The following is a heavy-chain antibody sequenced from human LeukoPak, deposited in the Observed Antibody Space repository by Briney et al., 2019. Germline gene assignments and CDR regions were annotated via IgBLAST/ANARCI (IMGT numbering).Heavy chain of an antibody. V-gene: IGHV3-30-3*01. CDR2: ISYDGSNK. CDR1: GFTFSSYA. D-gene: IGHD2-15*01. J-gene: IGHJ4*02. Sequence: GRSLRLSCAASGFTFSSYAMHWVRQAPGKGLEWVAVISYDGSNKYYADSVKGRFTISRDNSKSTLYLQMNSLRAEDTAVYYCARDGSDCSGGSCYSGVWYYFDYWGQGTLVTVSS. CDR3: ARDGSDCSGGSCYSGVWYYFDY.